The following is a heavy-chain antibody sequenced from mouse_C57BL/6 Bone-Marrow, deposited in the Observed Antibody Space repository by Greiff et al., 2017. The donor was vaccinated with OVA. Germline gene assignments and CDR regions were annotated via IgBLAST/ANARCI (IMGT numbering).Heavy chain of an antibody. D-gene: IGHD1-1*01. CDR2: IHYDGSST. V-gene: IGHV5-16*01. Sequence: EVQRVESEGGLVQPGSSMKLSCTASGFTFSDYYMAWVRQVPEKGLEWVANIHYDGSSTYYLESLKSRFIISRDNATNILYLQMSSLKSEDTATYYCARDRNYYGSSYWYFDVWGTGTTVTVSS. J-gene: IGHJ1*03. CDR1: GFTFSDYY. CDR3: ARDRNYYGSSYWYFDV.